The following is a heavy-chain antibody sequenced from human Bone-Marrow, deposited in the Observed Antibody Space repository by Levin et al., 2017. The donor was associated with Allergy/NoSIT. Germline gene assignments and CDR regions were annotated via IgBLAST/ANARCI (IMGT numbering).Heavy chain of an antibody. D-gene: IGHD6-19*01. CDR2: IIPIFGTA. V-gene: IGHV1-69*13. J-gene: IGHJ6*02. Sequence: SVKVSCKASGGTFSSYAISWVRQAPGQGLEWMGGIIPIFGTANYAQKFQGRVTITADESTSTAYMELSSLRSEDTAVYYCARDLSPIAVAGLSTYYDYGMDGWGQGTTVTVSS. CDR3: ARDLSPIAVAGLSTYYDYGMDG. CDR1: GGTFSSYA.